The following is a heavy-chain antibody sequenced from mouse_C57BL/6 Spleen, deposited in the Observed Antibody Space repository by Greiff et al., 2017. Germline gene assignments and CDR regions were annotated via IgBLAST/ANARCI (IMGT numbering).Heavy chain of an antibody. CDR3: ARDGGNGGVAY. Sequence: DVQLQESGPGMVKPSQSLSLTCTVTCYSITSGYDWHWIRHFPGNKLEWMGYISYSGSTNYNPSLKSRISITHDTSKNHFFLKLNSVTTEDTATDYCARDGGNGGVAYWGQGTLVTVSA. CDR2: ISYSGST. V-gene: IGHV3-1*01. CDR1: CYSITSGYD. J-gene: IGHJ3*01.